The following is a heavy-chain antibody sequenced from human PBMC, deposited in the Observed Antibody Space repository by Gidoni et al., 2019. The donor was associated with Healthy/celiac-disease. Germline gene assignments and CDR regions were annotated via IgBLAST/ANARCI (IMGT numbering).Heavy chain of an antibody. Sequence: VQLVEAGGGLVKPGGSLRLSCAASGCTFSAYYMSWSLQAPGKGLEWVSYIMSSGSTIYYADSVMGRFTITRDNAKNSLYLQMNSLRADDTAVYYCARVRGGSGWFGPLGYWGQGTLVTVSS. V-gene: IGHV3-11*01. D-gene: IGHD6-19*01. CDR1: GCTFSAYY. CDR2: IMSSGSTI. J-gene: IGHJ4*02. CDR3: ARVRGGSGWFGPLGY.